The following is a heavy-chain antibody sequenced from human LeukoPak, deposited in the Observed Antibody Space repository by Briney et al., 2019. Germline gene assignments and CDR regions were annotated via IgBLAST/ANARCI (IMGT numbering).Heavy chain of an antibody. CDR3: AKSDRAAAVLSVIDY. CDR2: ISYDGSNK. D-gene: IGHD6-13*01. Sequence: GGSLRLSCAASGFTFSSYGMHWVRQAPGKGLEWVAVISYDGSNKYYADSVKGRFTISRDNSKNTLYLQMNSLRAEDTAVYYCAKSDRAAAVLSVIDYWGQGTLVTVSS. V-gene: IGHV3-30*18. CDR1: GFTFSSYG. J-gene: IGHJ4*02.